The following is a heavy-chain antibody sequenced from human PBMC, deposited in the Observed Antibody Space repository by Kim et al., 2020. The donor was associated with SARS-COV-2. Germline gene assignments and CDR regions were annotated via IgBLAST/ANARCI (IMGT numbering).Heavy chain of an antibody. V-gene: IGHV4-38-2*02. CDR2: IYHSGST. Sequence: SETLSLTCTVSGYSISSGYYWGWIRQPPGKGLEWIGSIYHSGSTYYNPSLKSRVTISVDTSKNQFSLKLSSVTAADTAVYYCARAQIVLMVYATFDPWG. J-gene: IGHJ5*02. D-gene: IGHD2-8*01. CDR1: GYSISSGYY. CDR3: ARAQIVLMVYATFDP.